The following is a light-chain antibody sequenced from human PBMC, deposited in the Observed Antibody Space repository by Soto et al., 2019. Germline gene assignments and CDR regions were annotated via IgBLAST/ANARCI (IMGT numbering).Light chain of an antibody. CDR2: GAS. Sequence: EIVLTQSPGTLSLSPGERATLSCRASQRVSSSYLAWYQQKPGHAPRLLIYGASSRATGFPDRFSGSWSGTDFTLTISRLEPEDFAVYYCQQYGSSRTFGQGTKVDIK. CDR1: QRVSSSY. V-gene: IGKV3-20*01. J-gene: IGKJ1*01. CDR3: QQYGSSRT.